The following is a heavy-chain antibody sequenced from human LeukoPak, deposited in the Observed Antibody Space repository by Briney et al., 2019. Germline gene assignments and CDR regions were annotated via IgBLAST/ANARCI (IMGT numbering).Heavy chain of an antibody. J-gene: IGHJ4*02. CDR3: ARGRCGGDCYHQADSDY. Sequence: ASVKVSCKASGYTFTSYGISWVRQAPGQGLEWMGWISAYNGNTNYAQKLQGRVTMTTDTSTSTAYMELSSLRSEDTAVYYCARGRCGGDCYHQADSDYWGQGTLVTVSS. V-gene: IGHV1-18*01. CDR1: GYTFTSYG. D-gene: IGHD2-21*02. CDR2: ISAYNGNT.